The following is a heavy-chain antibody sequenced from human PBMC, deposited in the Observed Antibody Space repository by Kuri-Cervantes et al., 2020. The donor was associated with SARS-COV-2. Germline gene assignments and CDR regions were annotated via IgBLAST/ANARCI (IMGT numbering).Heavy chain of an antibody. CDR1: GFTFSSYG. CDR2: IRYDGSNK. D-gene: IGHD6-13*01. V-gene: IGHV3-30*02. CDR3: AKDRKQIAAAGLDY. J-gene: IGHJ4*02. Sequence: GESLKISCAASGFTFSSYGMHWVRQAPGKGLEWVAFIRYDGSNKYYVDSVKGRFTISRDNSKNTLYLQMNSLRAEDTAVYYCAKDRKQIAAAGLDYWGQGTLVTVSS.